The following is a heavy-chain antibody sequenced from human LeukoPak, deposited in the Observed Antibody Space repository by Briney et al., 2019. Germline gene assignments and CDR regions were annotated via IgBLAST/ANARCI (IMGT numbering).Heavy chain of an antibody. CDR3: ARYRNCGSDCYDAFDI. V-gene: IGHV4-38-2*02. J-gene: IGHJ3*02. CDR1: GYPISSGYY. D-gene: IGHD2-21*02. Sequence: SQTLSLTCTVSGYPISSGYYWGWIRQPPGKGLEWIGGIYHRGSTYYNPSLKSRVTISVDTSKNQFSLKLNSVTAADTAVYYCARYRNCGSDCYDAFDIWGQGTMVTVSS. CDR2: IYHRGST.